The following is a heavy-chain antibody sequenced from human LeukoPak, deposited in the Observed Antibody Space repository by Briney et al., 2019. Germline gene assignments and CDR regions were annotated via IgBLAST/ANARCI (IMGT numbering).Heavy chain of an antibody. CDR2: IRYDGSNK. V-gene: IGHV3-30*02. J-gene: IGHJ4*02. Sequence: PGGSLRLSCAASGFTFSSYGMHWVRQAPGKGLGWVAFIRYDGSNKYYADSVKGRFTISRDNSKNTLYLQMNSLRAEDTAVYYCVKSRRGSYLFDYWGQGTLVTVSS. D-gene: IGHD1-26*01. CDR1: GFTFSSYG. CDR3: VKSRRGSYLFDY.